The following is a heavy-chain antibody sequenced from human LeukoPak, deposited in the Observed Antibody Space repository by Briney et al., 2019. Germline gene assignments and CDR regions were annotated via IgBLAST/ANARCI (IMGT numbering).Heavy chain of an antibody. CDR2: INHSGST. CDR1: GGSFSGYY. CDR3: ARVGHVIGRPRYYFDY. Sequence: SETLSLTCAVYGGSFSGYYWSWIRQPPGKGLEWIGEINHSGSTNYNPSLKSRVTISVDTSKNQFSLKLSSVTAADTAVYYCARVGHVIGRPRYYFDYWGQGTLVTVSS. J-gene: IGHJ4*02. V-gene: IGHV4-34*01. D-gene: IGHD1-26*01.